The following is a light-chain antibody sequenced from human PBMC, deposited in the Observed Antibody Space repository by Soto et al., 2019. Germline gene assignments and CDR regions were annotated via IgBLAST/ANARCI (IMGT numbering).Light chain of an antibody. CDR3: QQRSNWPPIT. CDR2: GAS. CDR1: QSVTNNY. V-gene: IGKV3D-20*02. J-gene: IGKJ5*01. Sequence: DIVLTQSPGPLSLSPGEIATLYFRASQSVTNNYLAWYQQKPGQAPRLLIDGASSRATGVPDRFSGTGSGTDFTLTISRLEPEDAALYYCQQRSNWPPITFGQGTRLEIK.